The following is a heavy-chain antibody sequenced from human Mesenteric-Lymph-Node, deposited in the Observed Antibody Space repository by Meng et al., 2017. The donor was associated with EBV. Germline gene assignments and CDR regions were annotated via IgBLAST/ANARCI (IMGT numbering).Heavy chain of an antibody. V-gene: IGHV4-30-4*01. CDR3: ASRGYSDGWTFDS. J-gene: IGHJ4*02. CDR1: GGSVSSAGYY. D-gene: IGHD5-18*01. Sequence: DSRPVLVNPSQTLSPPCAVSGGSVSSAGYYWNWIRQPPGKGLEWIGYMYYSGSIYYNPSLKSRVTISVDTSKNQFSLKLSSVTAADTAVYYCASRGYSDGWTFDSWGQGTLVTVSS. CDR2: MYYSGSI.